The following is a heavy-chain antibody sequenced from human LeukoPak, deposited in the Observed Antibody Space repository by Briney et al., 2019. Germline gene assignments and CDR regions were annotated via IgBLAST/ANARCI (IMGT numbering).Heavy chain of an antibody. V-gene: IGHV1-46*01. Sequence: ASVRVSCKASGYTFTIYYIHWARQAPGQGLEWMGLINPSGGSTNYAQKFQGRVTMTRDTSTSTVYMELSSLRSEDTAVYYCARGPRITLIRGGQWYYYMDVWGKGTTVTISS. J-gene: IGHJ6*03. CDR3: ARGPRITLIRGGQWYYYMDV. CDR1: GYTFTIYY. D-gene: IGHD3-10*01. CDR2: INPSGGST.